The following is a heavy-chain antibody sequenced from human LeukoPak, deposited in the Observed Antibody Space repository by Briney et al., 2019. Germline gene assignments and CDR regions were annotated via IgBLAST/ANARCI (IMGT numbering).Heavy chain of an antibody. CDR2: MSAYNGNT. J-gene: IGHJ6*04. D-gene: IGHD2-2*01. CDR3: ARGCSSTSCYWNYYYYGMDV. Sequence: ASVKVSCKASGYTFTSYGISWGRQAPGQGLEWMGWMSAYNGNTNYAQKPQGRVTMTTDTSTSTAYMELRSLRSDDTAVYYCARGCSSTSCYWNYYYYGMDVWGKGTTVTVSS. V-gene: IGHV1-18*04. CDR1: GYTFTSYG.